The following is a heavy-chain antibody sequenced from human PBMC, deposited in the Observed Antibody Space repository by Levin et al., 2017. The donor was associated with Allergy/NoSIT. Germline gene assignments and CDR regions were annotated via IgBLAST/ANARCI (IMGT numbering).Heavy chain of an antibody. CDR2: TYYRSKWYN. V-gene: IGHV6-1*01. D-gene: IGHD1-26*01. J-gene: IGHJ4*02. CDR1: GDSVSSNSAA. Sequence: SQTLSLTCAISGDSVSSNSAAWNWSRQSPSRGLEWLGRTYYRSKWYNEYAVSMKSRININPDTSKNQFSLQLNSVTPEDTAVYYCARGPTYSGRLFDYWGQGTLVTVSS. CDR3: ARGPTYSGRLFDY.